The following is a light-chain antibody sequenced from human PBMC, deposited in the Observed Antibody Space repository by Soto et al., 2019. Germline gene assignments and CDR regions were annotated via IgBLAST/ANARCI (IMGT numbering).Light chain of an antibody. Sequence: DIQMTQSPSTLSASVGDRVTITCRASQSISSWLAWYQQKPGKAPKLLIYKASNLESGVPSRFSSSGSGTEFTLTISSLQPDDFAIYYCQQYYTYTTFGQGTKVEIK. CDR2: KAS. CDR3: QQYYTYTT. CDR1: QSISSW. V-gene: IGKV1-5*03. J-gene: IGKJ1*01.